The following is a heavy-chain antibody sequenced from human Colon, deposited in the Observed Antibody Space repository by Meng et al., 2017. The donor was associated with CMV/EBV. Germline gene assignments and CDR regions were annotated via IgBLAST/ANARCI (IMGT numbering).Heavy chain of an antibody. V-gene: IGHV3-53*01. CDR3: VRGKLELTGGWFDP. CDR1: GFTVSSNY. Sequence: GGSLRLSCAASGFTVSSNYMSWVRQAPGKGLEWVSVIYSGGSTYYADSVKGRFTISRDNSKNTLYLQMNDLRAEDTAVYSCVRGKLELTGGWFDPWGQGTLVTVSS. D-gene: IGHD1-7*01. CDR2: IYSGGST. J-gene: IGHJ5*02.